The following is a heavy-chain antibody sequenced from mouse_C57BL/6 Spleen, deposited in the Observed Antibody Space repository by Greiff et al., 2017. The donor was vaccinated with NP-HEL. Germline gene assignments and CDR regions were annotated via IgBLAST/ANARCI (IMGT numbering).Heavy chain of an antibody. CDR2: ISSGGSYT. CDR1: GFTFSSYG. V-gene: IGHV5-6*02. J-gene: IGHJ3*01. CDR3: ARQGPWDGFAY. Sequence: EVMLVESGGDLVKPGGSLKLSCAASGFTFSSYGMSWVRQTPDKRLEWVATISSGGSYTYYPDSVKGRFTISRDNAKNTLYLQMSSLKSEDTAMYYCARQGPWDGFAYWGQGTLVTVSA. D-gene: IGHD4-1*01.